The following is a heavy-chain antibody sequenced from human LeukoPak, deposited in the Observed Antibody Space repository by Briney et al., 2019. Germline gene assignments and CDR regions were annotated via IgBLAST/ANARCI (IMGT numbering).Heavy chain of an antibody. CDR2: INSDGSST. V-gene: IGHV3-74*01. J-gene: IGHJ4*02. CDR1: GFTFSSYW. D-gene: IGHD2-21*02. CDR3: ARDGSRGNLVTAPDF. Sequence: HSGGSLRLSCAASGFTFSSYWMHWVRQAPGKGLVWVSRINSDGSSTSYADSVKGRFTISRDNAKNTLYLQMNSLRAEDTAVYYCARDGSRGNLVTAPDFWGQGTLVTVSS.